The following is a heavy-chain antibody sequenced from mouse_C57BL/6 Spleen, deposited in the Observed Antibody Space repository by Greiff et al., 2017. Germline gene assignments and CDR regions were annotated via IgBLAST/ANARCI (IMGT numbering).Heavy chain of an antibody. CDR1: GFNIKNTY. V-gene: IGHV14-3*01. CDR2: IDPANGNT. J-gene: IGHJ4*01. Sequence: VQLKQSVAELVRPGASVKLSCTASGFNIKNTYMHWVKQRPEQGLEWIGRIDPANGNTKYAPQFTGKATITADTSSNPTYLQLSSLTTDDTAIYYCARGWFYYAMDYWGQGTSVTVSS. CDR3: ARGWFYYAMDY. D-gene: IGHD2-3*01.